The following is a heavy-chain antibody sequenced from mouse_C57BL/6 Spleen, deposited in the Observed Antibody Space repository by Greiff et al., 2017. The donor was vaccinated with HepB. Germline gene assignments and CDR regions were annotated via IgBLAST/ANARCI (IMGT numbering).Heavy chain of an antibody. CDR2: IHPNSGST. J-gene: IGHJ3*01. CDR1: GYTFTSYW. V-gene: IGHV1-64*01. D-gene: IGHD2-5*01. CDR3: ASILYSTNPFAY. Sequence: VKLQQPGAELVKPGASVKLSCKASGYTFTSYWMHWVKQRPGQGLEWIGMIHPNSGSTNYNEKFKSKATLTVDKSSSTAYMQLSSLTSEDSAVYYCASILYSTNPFAYWGQGTLVTVSA.